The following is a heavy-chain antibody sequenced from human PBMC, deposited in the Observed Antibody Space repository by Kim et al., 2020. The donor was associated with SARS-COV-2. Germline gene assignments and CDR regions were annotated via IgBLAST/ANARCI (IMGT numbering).Heavy chain of an antibody. J-gene: IGHJ5*02. CDR2: ISSSSSTI. CDR1: GFTFSSYS. Sequence: GGSLRLSCAASGFTFSSYSMNWVRQAPGKGLEWVSYISSSSSTIYYADSVKGRFTISRDNAKNSLYLQMNSLRDEDTAVYYCARAPYCSGGSCYPNWFDPWGQGTLVTVSS. V-gene: IGHV3-48*02. D-gene: IGHD2-15*01. CDR3: ARAPYCSGGSCYPNWFDP.